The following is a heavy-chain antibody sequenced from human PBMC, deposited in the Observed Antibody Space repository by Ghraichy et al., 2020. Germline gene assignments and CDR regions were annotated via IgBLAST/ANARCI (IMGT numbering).Heavy chain of an antibody. Sequence: GGSLRLSCAASGFTFSSYAMSWVRQAPGKGLEWVSTISGSGDSTYYAHSVKGRFTISRDNSKNTLYLQMNSLRAEDTALYYCAKVFRISMILVGENYYYGMDVWGQGTTVTVSS. D-gene: IGHD3-22*01. CDR3: AKVFRISMILVGENYYYGMDV. J-gene: IGHJ6*02. CDR2: ISGSGDST. V-gene: IGHV3-23*01. CDR1: GFTFSSYA.